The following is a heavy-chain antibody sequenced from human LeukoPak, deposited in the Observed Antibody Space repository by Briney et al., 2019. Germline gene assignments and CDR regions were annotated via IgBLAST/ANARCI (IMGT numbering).Heavy chain of an antibody. CDR1: GGPISSYY. D-gene: IGHD3-22*01. Sequence: SETLSLTCTVSGGPISSYYWSWIRQPPGKGLEWIGYIYYSGSTNYNPSLKSRVTISVDTSKNQFSLKLSSVTAADTAVYYCARGDYYDSSGYYYSIYYYYMDVWGKGTTVTVSS. CDR3: ARGDYYDSSGYYYSIYYYYMDV. J-gene: IGHJ6*03. V-gene: IGHV4-59*01. CDR2: IYYSGST.